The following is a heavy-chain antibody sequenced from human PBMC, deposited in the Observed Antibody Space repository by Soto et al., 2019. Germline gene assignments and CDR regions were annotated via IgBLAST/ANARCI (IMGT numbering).Heavy chain of an antibody. J-gene: IGHJ4*02. CDR3: ARDLAAVPRAFDY. V-gene: IGHV4-59*01. Sequence: PSETLSLTCTVSGGSICSYFYIWVRQPPGKGLEWIGSVYYTGTTDYNPSLKSRVTISVDTSKTQFSLNLRSVTAADTAVYYCARDLAAVPRAFDYWGRGTLVTASS. CDR2: VYYTGTT. D-gene: IGHD6-13*01. CDR1: GGSICSYF.